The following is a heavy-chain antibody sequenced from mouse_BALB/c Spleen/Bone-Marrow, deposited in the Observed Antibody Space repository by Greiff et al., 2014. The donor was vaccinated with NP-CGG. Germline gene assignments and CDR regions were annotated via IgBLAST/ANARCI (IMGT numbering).Heavy chain of an antibody. CDR1: GFTFSSYD. J-gene: IGHJ3*01. CDR2: INTNGGTT. Sequence: EVQVVESGGVLVQPGGSLKLSCAASGFTFSSYDMSWVRQTPDKRLELAATINTNGGTTYYPDSVRGRFTISRDNAKSTLYLQMSSLKSADTAIYYCARNRYDWFAYWGQGTLVTVSA. D-gene: IGHD2-14*01. V-gene: IGHV5-6-3*01. CDR3: ARNRYDWFAY.